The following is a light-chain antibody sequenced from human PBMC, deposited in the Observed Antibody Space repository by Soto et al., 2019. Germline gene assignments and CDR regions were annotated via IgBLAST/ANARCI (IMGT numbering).Light chain of an antibody. V-gene: IGLV2-14*01. J-gene: IGLJ2*01. CDR2: DVS. Sequence: QSVLTQPVSGSGSPGQSITISCTGTSSDVGGYNYVSWYQQHPGKAPKLRIYDVSNRPSGVSNRFSGSKSGNTASLTISGLQAEDGADYYCSSYTSSSTKIFGGGTKLTVL. CDR3: SSYTSSSTKI. CDR1: SSDVGGYNY.